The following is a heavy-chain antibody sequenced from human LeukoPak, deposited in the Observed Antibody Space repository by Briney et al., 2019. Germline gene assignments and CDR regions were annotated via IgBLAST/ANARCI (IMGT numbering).Heavy chain of an antibody. V-gene: IGHV3-23*01. CDR2: ISGSGDTA. D-gene: IGHD2-2*01. CDR3: AKVGARGCSSSTCFIY. J-gene: IGHJ4*02. Sequence: GGSLRLSCAASGFTFRSYAMSWVRQAPGKGLEWVSAISGSGDTAYYADSVKGRFTISRDNSKNTLYLQMNSLRPEDTAVYYCAKVGARGCSSSTCFIYWGQGTQVTVSS. CDR1: GFTFRSYA.